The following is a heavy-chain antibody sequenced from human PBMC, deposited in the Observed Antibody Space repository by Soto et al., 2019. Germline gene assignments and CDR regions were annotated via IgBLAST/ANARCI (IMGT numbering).Heavy chain of an antibody. Sequence: QITLKESGPTLVKPTQTLTLTCTFSGFSLSTSGVGVGWIRQPPGKALEWLALIYWDDDKRYSPSLKSRLTITKDTSKNQVVLTMTNMDPVDTATYYCAHRRDYGDYGGWYFDLWGRGTLVTASS. D-gene: IGHD4-17*01. CDR3: AHRRDYGDYGGWYFDL. CDR1: GFSLSTSGVG. J-gene: IGHJ2*01. V-gene: IGHV2-5*02. CDR2: IYWDDDK.